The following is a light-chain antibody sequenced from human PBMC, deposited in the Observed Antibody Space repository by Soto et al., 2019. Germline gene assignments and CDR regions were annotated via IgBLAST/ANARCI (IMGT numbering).Light chain of an antibody. J-gene: IGKJ1*01. CDR1: QSVSSDY. CDR2: GAS. V-gene: IGKV3-20*01. Sequence: EIVLTQSPGTLSLSPGERATLSCRASQSVSSDYLAWYQQKPGQAPRLLIYGASSRATGIPDRFSGSGSGADFTLTISSLQPDDFATYYCQQYNSYWAFGQGTKVDIK. CDR3: QQYNSYWA.